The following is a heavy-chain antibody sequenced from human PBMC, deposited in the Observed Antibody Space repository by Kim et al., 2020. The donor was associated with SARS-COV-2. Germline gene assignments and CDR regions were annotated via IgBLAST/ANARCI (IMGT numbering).Heavy chain of an antibody. CDR1: GGSISSYY. Sequence: SETLSLTCTVSGGSISSYYWSWIRQPPGKGLEWIGYIYYSGSTNYNPSLKSRVTITVDTSTNQFSLKLSSVTAADTAVYYCARLRRITIFGVVIITWFDPWGQGTLVTVSS. CDR3: ARLRRITIFGVVIITWFDP. J-gene: IGHJ5*02. D-gene: IGHD3-3*01. V-gene: IGHV4-59*08. CDR2: IYYSGST.